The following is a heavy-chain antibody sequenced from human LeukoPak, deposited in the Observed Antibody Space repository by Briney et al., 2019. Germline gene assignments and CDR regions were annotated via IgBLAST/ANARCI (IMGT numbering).Heavy chain of an antibody. V-gene: IGHV3-7*05. CDR3: GGGGY. CDR1: EFSFTRSW. D-gene: IGHD6-25*01. CDR2: IKKDGSAR. Sequence: GGTLRLSCAASEFSFTRSWMNWVRQAPGKGLEWVANIKKDGSARYYVDSVKGRFTISRDNAKNSLYLQMNSLRAEDTAVYYCGGGGYWGQGILVTVSS. J-gene: IGHJ4*02.